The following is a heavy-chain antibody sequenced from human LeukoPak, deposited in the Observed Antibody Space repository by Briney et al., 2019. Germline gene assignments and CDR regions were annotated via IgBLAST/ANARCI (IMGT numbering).Heavy chain of an antibody. V-gene: IGHV3-21*01. Sequence: GGSLRLSCAASGFTFSSYSMNWVRQAPGKGLEWVSSISSSSSYIYYADSVKGRFTISRDNAKNSLYLQMNSLRAEDTAVYYCARVDTAMVFYYYYMDVWGKGTTVTISS. CDR2: ISSSSSYI. D-gene: IGHD5-18*01. J-gene: IGHJ6*03. CDR3: ARVDTAMVFYYYYMDV. CDR1: GFTFSSYS.